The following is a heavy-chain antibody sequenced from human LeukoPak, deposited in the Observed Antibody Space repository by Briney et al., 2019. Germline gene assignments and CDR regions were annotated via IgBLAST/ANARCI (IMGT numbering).Heavy chain of an antibody. CDR2: MNPNSGNT. Sequence: GGSVKVSCKASGYTFTTYDINWVRQATGQGLEWMRWMNPNSGNTGYAQKFQGRVTMTRNTSMSTAYMELSSLRSEDTAVYYCARANYYGSGKKDLDYWGQGTLVTVSS. J-gene: IGHJ4*02. CDR3: ARANYYGSGKKDLDY. D-gene: IGHD3-10*01. V-gene: IGHV1-8*01. CDR1: GYTFTTYD.